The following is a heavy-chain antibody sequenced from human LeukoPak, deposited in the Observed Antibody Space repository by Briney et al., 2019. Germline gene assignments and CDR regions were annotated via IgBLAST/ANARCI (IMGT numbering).Heavy chain of an antibody. CDR1: GYTFTGYY. J-gene: IGHJ6*03. CDR2: INPNSGGT. CDR3: ARGLYSSGWYRMDV. D-gene: IGHD6-19*01. V-gene: IGHV1-2*02. Sequence: VASVKVSCKASGYTFTGYYMHWVRQAPGQGLEGMGWINPNSGGTNYAQKFQGRVTMTRDTSISTAYMELSRLRSDDTAVYYCARGLYSSGWYRMDVWGKGTTVTVSS.